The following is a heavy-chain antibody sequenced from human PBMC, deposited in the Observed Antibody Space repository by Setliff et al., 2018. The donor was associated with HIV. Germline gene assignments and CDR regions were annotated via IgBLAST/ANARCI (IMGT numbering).Heavy chain of an antibody. Sequence: GESLKISCKGSGYSFTSYWICWVRQMPGKGLEWMGIIHPADSNTRYSPSFQGQVTISVDKSITTAYLQWSSLKASDTAMYYCASAITVAAGRSHSYYAMDVWGHGTTVTVSS. D-gene: IGHD1-20*01. J-gene: IGHJ6*02. CDR2: IHPADSNT. CDR3: ASAITVAAGRSHSYYAMDV. V-gene: IGHV5-51*06. CDR1: GYSFTSYW.